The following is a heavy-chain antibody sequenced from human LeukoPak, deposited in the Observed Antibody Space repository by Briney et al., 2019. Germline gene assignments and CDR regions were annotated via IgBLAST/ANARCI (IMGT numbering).Heavy chain of an antibody. V-gene: IGHV4-30-2*01. CDR2: IYYSGST. J-gene: IGHJ4*02. CDR3: ARAEDDYVWGSYRYY. Sequence: SETLSLTCTVSGGSISGGGYYWSWIRLPPGKGLEWIGYIYYSGSTYYNPSLKSRVTISVDTSKNQFSLKLSSVTAADTAVYYCARAEDDYVWGSYRYYWGQGTLVTVSS. D-gene: IGHD3-16*02. CDR1: GGSISGGGYY.